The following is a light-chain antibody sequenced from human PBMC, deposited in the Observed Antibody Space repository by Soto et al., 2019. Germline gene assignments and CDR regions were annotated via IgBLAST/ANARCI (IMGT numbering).Light chain of an antibody. CDR1: QSVSSTY. CDR3: QQYNNWPWT. J-gene: IGKJ1*01. Sequence: EILMTQSPVTLSLCPGERATLSCRASQSVSSTYLAWYQQKPGQAPRLLIYGASARATGFPARFSGSGYGTDFNLTISSLQSEDFAVYYCQQYNNWPWTFGQGTKVDIK. V-gene: IGKV3-15*01. CDR2: GAS.